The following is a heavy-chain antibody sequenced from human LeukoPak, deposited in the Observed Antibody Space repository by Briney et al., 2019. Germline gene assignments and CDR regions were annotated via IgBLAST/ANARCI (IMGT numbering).Heavy chain of an antibody. D-gene: IGHD3-22*01. CDR2: ISSSSSTI. CDR1: GFTFSSYS. Sequence: GGSLRLSCAASGFTFSSYSMNWVRQAPGKGLEWVSYISSSSSTIYYADSVKGRFTISRDNAKNSLYLQMNSLRAEDTAVYYCARGSTYYDSSGQVPFDYWGQGTLVTVSS. V-gene: IGHV3-48*01. J-gene: IGHJ4*02. CDR3: ARGSTYYDSSGQVPFDY.